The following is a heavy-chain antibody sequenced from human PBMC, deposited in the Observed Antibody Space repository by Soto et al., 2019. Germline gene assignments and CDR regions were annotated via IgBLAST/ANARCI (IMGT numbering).Heavy chain of an antibody. V-gene: IGHV1-69*13. D-gene: IGHD6-6*01. CDR3: ARVRGADPRSSDTPFYYYGLDV. CDR1: GGTFSSYA. CDR2: IIPIFGTA. J-gene: IGHJ6*02. Sequence: ASVKVSCKASGGTFSSYAISWVRQAPGQGLEWMGGIIPIFGTANYAQKFQGRVTITADESTSTAYMELSSLRSEDTAVYYCARVRGADPRSSDTPFYYYGLDVWGQGTTVTVSS.